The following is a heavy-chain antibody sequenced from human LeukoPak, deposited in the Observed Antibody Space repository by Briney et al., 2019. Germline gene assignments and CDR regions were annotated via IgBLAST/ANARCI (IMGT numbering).Heavy chain of an antibody. V-gene: IGHV3-11*04. D-gene: IGHD3-3*01. J-gene: IGHJ5*02. CDR2: ISSSSSTI. CDR3: ARSLPYYDFWSGYYTGSWFDP. CDR1: GFTFSDYY. Sequence: GGSLRLSCAASGFTFSDYYMSWIRQAPGKGLEWVSYISSSSSTIYYADSVKGRFTISRDNAKNSLYLQMNSLRAEDTAVYYCARSLPYYDFWSGYYTGSWFDPWGQGTLVTVSS.